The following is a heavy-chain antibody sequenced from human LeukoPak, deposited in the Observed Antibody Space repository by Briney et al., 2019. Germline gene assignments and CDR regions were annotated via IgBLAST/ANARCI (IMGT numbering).Heavy chain of an antibody. J-gene: IGHJ4*02. CDR3: ASHSYSANYYRSH. V-gene: IGHV4-59*01. CDR1: VGSISSFY. Sequence: PSGTLSLTCSVSVGSISSFYWTWIRQPPGKGLEWIGYVFYSGTTNYNPSLKSRVTMSVDTSKSQFSLNLSSVTAADTAVYYCASHSYSANYYRSHWGQGTLVIVSS. D-gene: IGHD4/OR15-4a*01. CDR2: VFYSGTT.